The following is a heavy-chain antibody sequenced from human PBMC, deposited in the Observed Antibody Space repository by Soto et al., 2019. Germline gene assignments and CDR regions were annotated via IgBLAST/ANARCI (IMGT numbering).Heavy chain of an antibody. CDR2: IYYSGST. V-gene: IGHV4-61*01. D-gene: IGHD2-21*02. J-gene: IGHJ4*02. Sequence: SETLSLTCTVSGGSVTSGNYYWSWIRQPPGKGLEWIGHIYYSGSTNYNPSLKSRVTISVDASKNQFSLKLSSVTAADTAIYYCARGPVVTPFVDYWGQGTLVTSPQ. CDR3: ARGPVVTPFVDY. CDR1: GGSVTSGNYY.